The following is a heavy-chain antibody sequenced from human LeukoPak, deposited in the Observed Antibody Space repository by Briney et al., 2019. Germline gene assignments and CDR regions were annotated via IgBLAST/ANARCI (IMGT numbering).Heavy chain of an antibody. CDR2: IYYRGST. J-gene: IGHJ5*02. V-gene: IGHV4-59*11. Sequence: PSETLSLTCTVSGGSNSGHYWSWIRQPPGKGLEWIGYIYYRGSTSYNPSLKSRVTISVDTSKNQFSLDLSSVTAADTAVYYCARDLISEYSRSHSHFDPWGQGTLVTVSS. D-gene: IGHD5-12*01. CDR1: GGSNSGHY. CDR3: ARDLISEYSRSHSHFDP.